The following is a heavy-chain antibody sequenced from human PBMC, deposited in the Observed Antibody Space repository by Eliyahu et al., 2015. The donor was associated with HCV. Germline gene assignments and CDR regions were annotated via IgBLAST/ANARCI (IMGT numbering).Heavy chain of an antibody. CDR2: IAYDGSNS. CDR3: ARDGGETPGVFDY. V-gene: IGHV3-30*19. D-gene: IGHD2-21*01. J-gene: IGHJ4*02. CDR1: GFTFRSYA. Sequence: QVQLVESGGGVVQPGRSLRLSCAASGFTFRSYAMHWVRQAPGKGLDWVAGIAYDGSNSDYADSVKGRFTISRDTSKNTLYLQMNSLTVEDMAVYFCARDGGETPGVFDYWGQGTLVTVSA.